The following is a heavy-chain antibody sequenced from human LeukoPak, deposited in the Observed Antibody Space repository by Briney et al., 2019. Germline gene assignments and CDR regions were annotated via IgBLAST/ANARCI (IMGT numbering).Heavy chain of an antibody. CDR3: ARDLGLDGYNYYYYGMDV. D-gene: IGHD5-24*01. Sequence: ASVKVSCKASGYTFTGYYMHWVRQAPGQGLEWMGWINPNSGGTNYAQKFQGWDTMTRDTSISTAYMELSRLRSDDTAVYYCARDLGLDGYNYYYYGMDVWGQGTTVTVSS. V-gene: IGHV1-2*04. J-gene: IGHJ6*02. CDR1: GYTFTGYY. CDR2: INPNSGGT.